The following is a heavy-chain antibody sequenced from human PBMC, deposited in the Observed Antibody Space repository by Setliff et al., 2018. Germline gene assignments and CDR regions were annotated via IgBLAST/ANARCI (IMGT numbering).Heavy chain of an antibody. Sequence: PSETLSLTCSVSGDSIFDNYWSWIRQSPGRGLEWIAYISYTGSTNYNPSLKSRVTISVDTSKKQFSLRLTSVTAADTAVYYCAREYYYARSRNFDYWGQGTLVTVSS. V-gene: IGHV4-59*01. J-gene: IGHJ4*02. CDR1: GDSIFDNY. D-gene: IGHD3-22*01. CDR2: ISYTGST. CDR3: AREYYYARSRNFDY.